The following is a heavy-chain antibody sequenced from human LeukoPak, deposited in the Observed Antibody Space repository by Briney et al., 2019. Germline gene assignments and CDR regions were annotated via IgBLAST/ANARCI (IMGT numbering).Heavy chain of an antibody. Sequence: SETLSLTCTVSGGSISSGGYYWSWIRQHPGKGLEWIGYIYYSGSTYYNPSLKSRVTISVDTSKNQFSLKLSSVTAADTAVYYCARVSCSGGSCYSRLSVYWFDPWGQGTLVTVSS. CDR3: ARVSCSGGSCYSRLSVYWFDP. CDR1: GGSISSGGYY. J-gene: IGHJ5*02. V-gene: IGHV4-31*03. CDR2: IYYSGST. D-gene: IGHD2-15*01.